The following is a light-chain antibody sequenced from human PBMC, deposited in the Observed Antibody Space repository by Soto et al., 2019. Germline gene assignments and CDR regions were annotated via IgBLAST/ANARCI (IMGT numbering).Light chain of an antibody. CDR2: KAS. CDR3: QHYNSYSEA. Sequence: DIQMVQSPSSLSASVGDRVSIPCRASQSISSYLNWYQQKPGKAPKLLIYKASTLKSGVPSRFSGSGSGTEFTLTISSLQPDDFATYYCQHYNSYSEAFGQGTKVDIK. CDR1: QSISSY. J-gene: IGKJ1*01. V-gene: IGKV1-5*03.